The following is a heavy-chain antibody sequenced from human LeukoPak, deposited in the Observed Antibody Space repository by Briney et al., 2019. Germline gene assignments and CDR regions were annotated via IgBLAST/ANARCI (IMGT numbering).Heavy chain of an antibody. D-gene: IGHD3-10*01. CDR2: IIPIFGTA. CDR3: ARDHQVGHYYGLGTGGSWFDP. J-gene: IGHJ5*02. Sequence: ASVKVSCKASGGTFSSYAISWVRQAPGQGLEWMGRIIPIFGTANYAQKFQGRGTITTDESTSTAYMELSSLRSEDTAVYYCARDHQVGHYYGLGTGGSWFDPWGQGTLVTVSS. CDR1: GGTFSSYA. V-gene: IGHV1-69*05.